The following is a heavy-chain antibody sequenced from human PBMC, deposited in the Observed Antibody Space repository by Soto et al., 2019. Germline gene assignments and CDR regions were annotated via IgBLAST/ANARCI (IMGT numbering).Heavy chain of an antibody. J-gene: IGHJ4*02. CDR1: GFIFSNYA. Sequence: EVKLLESGGGLVQPGGSLRLSCAASGFIFSNYAMTWVRQAPGKGLECVSSVSGSGNNTYYADSMKGHFTISRDNSKTTLYLQMNGLRPEDTAVYYCARKLRDIDCWGQGTLVTFS. V-gene: IGHV3-23*01. CDR2: VSGSGNNT. CDR3: ARKLRDIDC. D-gene: IGHD3-16*01.